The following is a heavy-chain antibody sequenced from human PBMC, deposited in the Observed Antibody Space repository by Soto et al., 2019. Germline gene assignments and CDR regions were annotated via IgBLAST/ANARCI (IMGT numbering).Heavy chain of an antibody. J-gene: IGHJ5*02. CDR2: IYYSGST. V-gene: IGHV4-59*01. CDR3: ARDQLSSGLYVWFDP. D-gene: IGHD6-25*01. Sequence: SETLSLTCTVSGGSISSYYWSWIRQPPGKGLEWIGYIYYSGSTNYNPSLKSRVTISVDTSKNQFSLKLSSVTAADTAVYYCARDQLSSGLYVWFDPWGPGTLVTVSS. CDR1: GGSISSYY.